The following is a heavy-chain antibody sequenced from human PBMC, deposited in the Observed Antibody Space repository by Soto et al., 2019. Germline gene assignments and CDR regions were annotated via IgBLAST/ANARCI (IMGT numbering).Heavy chain of an antibody. CDR3: ARGGYCSGGSCYRPPDNWFDP. V-gene: IGHV1-69*13. CDR2: IIPIFGTA. D-gene: IGHD2-15*01. J-gene: IGHJ5*02. Sequence: ASVKVSCKASGGTFSSYAISWVRQAPGQGLEWMGGIIPIFGTANYAQKFQGRVTITADESTSTAYMELSSLRSEDTAVYYCARGGYCSGGSCYRPPDNWFDPWGQGTLVTVSS. CDR1: GGTFSSYA.